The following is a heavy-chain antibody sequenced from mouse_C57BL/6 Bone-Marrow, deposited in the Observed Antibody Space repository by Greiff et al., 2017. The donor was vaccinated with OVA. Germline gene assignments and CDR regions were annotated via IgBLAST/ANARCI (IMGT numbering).Heavy chain of an antibody. CDR3: TTWYFDV. CDR1: GFNITDDY. CDR2: IDPENGDT. J-gene: IGHJ1*03. V-gene: IGHV14-4*01. Sequence: VQLQQSGAELVRPGASVKLSCTASGFNITDDYMHWVKQRPEQGLEWIGWIDPENGDTEYASQFQGKATTTADTSSNTAYLQLSSLTSEDTAVYYCTTWYFDVWGTGTTVTVSS.